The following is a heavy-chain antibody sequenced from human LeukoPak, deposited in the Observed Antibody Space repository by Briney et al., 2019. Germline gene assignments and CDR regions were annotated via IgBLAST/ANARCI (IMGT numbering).Heavy chain of an antibody. CDR2: INPNSGGT. J-gene: IGHJ5*02. CDR1: GYTFTGYY. V-gene: IGHV1-2*02. Sequence: GASVKVSCKASGYTFTGYYMHWVRQAAGQGLEWMGWINPNSGGTNYAQKFQGRVTMTRDTSISTAYMELSRLRSDDTAVYYCASSQDVAGYNWFDPWGQGTLVTVSS. D-gene: IGHD6-19*01. CDR3: ASSQDVAGYNWFDP.